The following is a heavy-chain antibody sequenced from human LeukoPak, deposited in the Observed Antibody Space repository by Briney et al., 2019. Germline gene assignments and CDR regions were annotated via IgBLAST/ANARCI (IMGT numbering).Heavy chain of an antibody. CDR1: GFTFSTYS. CDR3: ARELADGSQRFDP. V-gene: IGHV3-21*01. J-gene: IGHJ5*02. CDR2: IGGSSSSI. Sequence: GGSLRLSCTASGFTFSTYSMNWVRQAPGKGLEWVSSIGGSSSSIYYADSVKGRFTISRDNAKNSLYLHMNSLRVEDTAVYYCARELADGSQRFDPWGQGTLVTVSS. D-gene: IGHD3-10*01.